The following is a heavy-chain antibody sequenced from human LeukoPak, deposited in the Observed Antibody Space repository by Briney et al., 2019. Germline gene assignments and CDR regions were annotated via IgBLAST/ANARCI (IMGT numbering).Heavy chain of an antibody. J-gene: IGHJ4*02. CDR2: IYTSGST. CDR1: GGSISSYY. CDR3: ARDLTDYYELDY. V-gene: IGHV4-4*07. D-gene: IGHD3-22*01. Sequence: SETLSLTCTVSGGSISSYYWNWIRHPAGKGLEWIGRIYTSGSTNYNPSLKSRVTMSVDTSKNQFSLNLISVTAADTAVYYCARDLTDYYELDYWGQGTLVTISS.